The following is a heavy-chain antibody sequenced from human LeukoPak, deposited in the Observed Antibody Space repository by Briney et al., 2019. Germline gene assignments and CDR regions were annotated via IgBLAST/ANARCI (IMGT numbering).Heavy chain of an antibody. CDR2: INHSGST. Sequence: SETLSLTCAVYGGSFSGYYWSWIRQPPGKGLEWIGEINHSGSTNYNPSLKSRVTISVDTSKNQFSLKLSSVTAADTAVYYCAGTDILTGEYYFDYWGQGTLVTVSS. V-gene: IGHV4-34*01. D-gene: IGHD3-9*01. CDR1: GGSFSGYY. CDR3: AGTDILTGEYYFDY. J-gene: IGHJ4*02.